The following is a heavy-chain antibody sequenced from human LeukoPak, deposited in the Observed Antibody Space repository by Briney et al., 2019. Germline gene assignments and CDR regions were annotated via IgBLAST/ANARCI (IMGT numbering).Heavy chain of an antibody. J-gene: IGHJ6*02. CDR3: ARQEVRGILLFYYGMDV. Sequence: SETLSLTCTVSGGSISSGGYYWSWIRQPPGKGLEWIGNIYYSGSTYYNPSLKSRVTISVDTSKNQFSLKLSSVAAADTAVYYCARQEVRGILLFYYGMDVWGQGTTVTVSS. CDR2: IYYSGST. V-gene: IGHV4-39*01. CDR1: GGSISSGGYY. D-gene: IGHD3-10*01.